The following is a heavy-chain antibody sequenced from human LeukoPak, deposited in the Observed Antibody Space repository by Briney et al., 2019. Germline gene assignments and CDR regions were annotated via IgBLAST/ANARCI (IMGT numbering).Heavy chain of an antibody. Sequence: GGSLRLSCGASGFTFSSYAMSWVRQAPGKGLEWVSGISGSGDRRNYADSVKGRFTISRDISKNTLYLQMNSLRAEDTAVYYCAKGPKQLLVGSRGYYFDYWGLGTLVTVSS. V-gene: IGHV3-23*01. CDR2: ISGSGDRR. J-gene: IGHJ4*02. CDR1: GFTFSSYA. CDR3: AKGPKQLLVGSRGYYFDY. D-gene: IGHD6-13*01.